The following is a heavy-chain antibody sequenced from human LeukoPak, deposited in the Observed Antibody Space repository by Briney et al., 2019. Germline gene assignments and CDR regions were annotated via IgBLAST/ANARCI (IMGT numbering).Heavy chain of an antibody. CDR2: IRYDGSNK. J-gene: IGHJ4*02. V-gene: IGHV3-30*02. Sequence: GGSLRLSCAASEFTFSSYGMHWVRQAPGKGLEWVAFIRYDGSNKYYADSVKGRFTISRDNSKNTLYLQTNSLRAEDTAVYYCARLRGSSSYLYYFDYWGQGTLVTVSS. D-gene: IGHD6-6*01. CDR3: ARLRGSSSYLYYFDY. CDR1: EFTFSSYG.